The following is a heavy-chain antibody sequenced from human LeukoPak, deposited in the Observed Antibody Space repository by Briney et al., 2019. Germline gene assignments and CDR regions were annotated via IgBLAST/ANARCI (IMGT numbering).Heavy chain of an antibody. CDR2: IYYSGST. J-gene: IGHJ4*02. D-gene: IGHD4-17*01. CDR1: GGSISICY. CDR3: ARVTPFTTLIDY. V-gene: IGHV4-59*01. Sequence: PSETLSLTRTVSGGSISICYWSWIRQPPGKGVEWIGYIYYSGSTNYNPSLKSRVTISVDTSKNQFSLKLSSVTAADTAVYYCARVTPFTTLIDYWGQGTLVTVSS.